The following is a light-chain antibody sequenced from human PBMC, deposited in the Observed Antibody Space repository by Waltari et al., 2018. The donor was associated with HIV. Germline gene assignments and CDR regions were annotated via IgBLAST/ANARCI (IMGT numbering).Light chain of an antibody. CDR1: SGSIASNY. V-gene: IGLV6-57*01. CDR3: QSSDSSNWV. CDR2: EDN. J-gene: IGLJ3*02. Sequence: NFMLTQPHSLSESPGKTVTISCTRSSGSIASNYVQWYQQRPGSSPTTVIYEDNQRPSGVPDRFSGSIDSSSNSASLTISGLKTEDEADYYCQSSDSSNWVFGGGTKLTVL.